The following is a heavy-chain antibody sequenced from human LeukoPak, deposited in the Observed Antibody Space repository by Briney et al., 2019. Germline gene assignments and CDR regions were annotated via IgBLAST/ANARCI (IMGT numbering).Heavy chain of an antibody. CDR2: IYYSGST. CDR1: GGSISSYY. CDR3: ARRAHNTGWSFDY. Sequence: SATLSLTCTVSGGSISSYYWSWIRQPPGKGLEWIGYIYYSGSTNYNPSLKSRLTMSVDTSKTQFSLRLTSVSAADTAIYYCARRAHNTGWSFDYWGQGTLVTVSS. D-gene: IGHD6-19*01. J-gene: IGHJ4*02. V-gene: IGHV4-59*12.